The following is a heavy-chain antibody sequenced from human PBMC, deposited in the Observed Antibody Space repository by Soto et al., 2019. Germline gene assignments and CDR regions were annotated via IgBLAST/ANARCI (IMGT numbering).Heavy chain of an antibody. CDR3: AKTSSASGRECPGH. Sequence: DVKLLESGGGLAKPGGSLRLSCEASGFTFSSYGMTWVRQAPGKGLEWVSAISGSGGSTFYADSLGGRFTISRDNSKNILYLEMKSRRAGDTAMYYCAKTSSASGRECPGHWGQGAQVTVSS. V-gene: IGHV3-23*01. CDR2: ISGSGGST. CDR1: GFTFSSYG. J-gene: IGHJ4*02. D-gene: IGHD6-6*01.